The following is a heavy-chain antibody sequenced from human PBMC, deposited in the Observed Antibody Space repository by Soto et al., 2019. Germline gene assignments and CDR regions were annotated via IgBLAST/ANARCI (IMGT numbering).Heavy chain of an antibody. CDR3: AKDRQFRSYYESAGHYNN. V-gene: IGHV3-23*01. CDR1: GFTFKNYD. CDR2: ISGSGAIT. D-gene: IGHD3-10*01. J-gene: IGHJ4*02. Sequence: EVQLLDSGGGLVQPGGSLRLSCVASGFTFKNYDMRWVRQATGKGLEWVSGISGSGAITYYADYVRGRFTISRGNSKNALYLQQNSLRAEDTAIYYCAKDRQFRSYYESAGHYNNWGQGTLVTVSS.